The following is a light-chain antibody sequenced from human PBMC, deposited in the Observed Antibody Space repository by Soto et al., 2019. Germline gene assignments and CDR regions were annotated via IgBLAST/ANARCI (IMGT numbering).Light chain of an antibody. V-gene: IGKV3-20*01. CDR1: QSVRSSY. CDR3: QQYDSSPVT. CDR2: GAS. Sequence: EIVLTQSPGTLSLSPGERATLSCRASQSVRSSYLAWYQQKPGHAPRLLIYGASSRATGIPHRFSGSGSGRDFTLTISSLEPEDCAVYYCQQYDSSPVTFGQGTKVEIK. J-gene: IGKJ1*01.